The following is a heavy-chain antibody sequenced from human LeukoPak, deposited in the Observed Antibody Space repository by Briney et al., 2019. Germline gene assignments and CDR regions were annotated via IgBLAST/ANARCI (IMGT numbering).Heavy chain of an antibody. V-gene: IGHV1-69*13. J-gene: IGHJ6*03. CDR1: GGTFTSYA. CDR3: ARSPYCSGGSCQSQRYYYYYMDV. CDR2: IIPIFGTA. D-gene: IGHD2-15*01. Sequence: ASLKVSCKASGGTFTSYAISWVRQAPGQGLEWMGGIIPIFGTANYAQKFQGRVTITADESTSTAYMELSSLRAEDTAVYYCARSPYCSGGSCQSQRYYYYYMDVWGKGTTVTVSS.